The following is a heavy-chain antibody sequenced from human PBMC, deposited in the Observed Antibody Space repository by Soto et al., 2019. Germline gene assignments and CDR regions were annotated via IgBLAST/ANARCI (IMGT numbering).Heavy chain of an antibody. CDR3: ARVSGYSCGPLAS. CDR1: GFTFSSYS. CDR2: ISSSSSTI. J-gene: IGHJ4*02. V-gene: IGHV3-48*01. D-gene: IGHD5-18*01. Sequence: EVQLVESGGGLVQPGGSLRLSCAASGFTFSSYSMNWVRQAPGKGLEWVSYISSSSSTIYYADSVKGRFTISRDNAKNSRSLQMNSLRAEDTAVYYCARVSGYSCGPLASWGQGTLVTVSS.